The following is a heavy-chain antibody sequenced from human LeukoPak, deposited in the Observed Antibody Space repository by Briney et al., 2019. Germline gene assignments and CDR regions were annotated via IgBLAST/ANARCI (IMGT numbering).Heavy chain of an antibody. D-gene: IGHD2-21*02. CDR1: GFTFTNYA. J-gene: IGHJ6*02. Sequence: SLRLSCAASGFTFTNYAMNWVRQAPGKGLEWLSAISSSGGTTCYADSVKGRFTISRDNFRNTLYLQMNSLRVADTAVYFCTKVRLSNLYYYYGMDVWGQGTTVTVSS. CDR3: TKVRLSNLYYYYGMDV. V-gene: IGHV3-23*01. CDR2: ISSSGGTT.